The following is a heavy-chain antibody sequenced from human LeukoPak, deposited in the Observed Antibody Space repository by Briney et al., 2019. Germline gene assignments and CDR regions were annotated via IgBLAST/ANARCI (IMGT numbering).Heavy chain of an antibody. CDR1: GYTFTGSY. Sequence: ASVKVSCKASGYTFTGSYIHWVRQAPGQGLEWMGIINPSGGSTTYAQKFQGRVTMTRDTSTSTVYMELSSLRSEDTAVYYCARLHDYYWYFDLWGRGTLVTVSS. J-gene: IGHJ2*01. CDR3: ARLHDYYWYFDL. D-gene: IGHD5-12*01. V-gene: IGHV1-46*01. CDR2: INPSGGST.